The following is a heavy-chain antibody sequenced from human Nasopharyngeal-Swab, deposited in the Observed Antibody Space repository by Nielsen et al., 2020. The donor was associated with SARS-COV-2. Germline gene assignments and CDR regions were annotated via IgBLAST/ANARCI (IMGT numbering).Heavy chain of an antibody. V-gene: IGHV4-34*01. Sequence: SETLSLTCAVYGGSFSGYYWSWIRQPPGKGLEWIGEINHSGSTNYNPSLKSRVTISVDTSKNKFSLKLSSVTAADTAVYYCARGFNWNFKFDPWGQGTLVTVSS. CDR1: GGSFSGYY. CDR3: ARGFNWNFKFDP. J-gene: IGHJ5*02. CDR2: INHSGST. D-gene: IGHD1-7*01.